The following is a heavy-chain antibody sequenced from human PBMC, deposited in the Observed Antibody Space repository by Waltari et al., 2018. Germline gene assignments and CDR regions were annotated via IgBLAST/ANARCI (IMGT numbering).Heavy chain of an antibody. J-gene: IGHJ4*02. V-gene: IGHV1-3*01. Sequence: QVQLVQSGAEVKKPGASVKVSCKPSGYTFTSYAMHWVRKVPGQRLEWMGWINAGNGNTKYSQKFQGRVTITRDTSASTAYMELSSLRSEDTAVYYCARSDTAMVDYWGQGTLVTVSS. CDR2: INAGNGNT. CDR1: GYTFTSYA. CDR3: ARSDTAMVDY. D-gene: IGHD5-18*01.